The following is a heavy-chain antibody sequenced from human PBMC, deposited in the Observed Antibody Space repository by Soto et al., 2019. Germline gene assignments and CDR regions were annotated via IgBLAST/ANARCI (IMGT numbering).Heavy chain of an antibody. Sequence: PGGSLRLSCAASGFKFSDYYMSWIRQAPGKGLEWVSFISSSTTTIYYADSLKGRFTISRDNAKNSLYLQMNSLRAEDTAVYYCAGGLLRWTLDFWGQGTLVTVSS. J-gene: IGHJ4*02. CDR3: AGGLLRWTLDF. D-gene: IGHD4-17*01. V-gene: IGHV3-11*01. CDR1: GFKFSDYY. CDR2: ISSSTTTI.